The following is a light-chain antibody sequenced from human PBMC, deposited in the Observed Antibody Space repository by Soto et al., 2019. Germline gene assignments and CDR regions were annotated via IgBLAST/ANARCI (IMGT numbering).Light chain of an antibody. CDR3: SSYAGSNTLV. Sequence: QSALTQPASVSGSPGQPITISCTGTNSDVGSYNLVSWDQQHPGKVPKLMIYGGTKRPSGVSNRFSGSTSGYTASLTISGLQAEDEADYYCSSYAGSNTLVFGGGTKLTVL. CDR2: GGT. J-gene: IGLJ2*01. CDR1: NSDVGSYNL. V-gene: IGLV2-23*01.